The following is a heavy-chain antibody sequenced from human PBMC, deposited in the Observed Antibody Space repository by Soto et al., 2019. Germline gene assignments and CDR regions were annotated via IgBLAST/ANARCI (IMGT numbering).Heavy chain of an antibody. CDR3: APTRYDYGDDAVGY. Sequence: GGSLRLSCVASGFTFNKYAMTWVRQAPGKGLEWVSSISGSSSTTYYADSVKGRFTISRDNSKNTVYLHMNSLRTEDTAVYYCAPTRYDYGDDAVGYWGQGTLVTVSS. J-gene: IGHJ4*01. CDR1: GFTFNKYA. CDR2: ISGSSSTT. V-gene: IGHV3-23*01. D-gene: IGHD4-17*01.